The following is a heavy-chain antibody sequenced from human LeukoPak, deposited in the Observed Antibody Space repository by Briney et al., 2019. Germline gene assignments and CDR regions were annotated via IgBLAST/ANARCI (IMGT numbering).Heavy chain of an antibody. CDR1: GYSFGNYW. J-gene: IGHJ5*02. D-gene: IGHD3-22*01. V-gene: IGHV5-51*01. Sequence: GESLKISCRGSGYSFGNYWIAWVRQMPGKGLEWTGIVYPGDSSTKYSPSFQGRVTISVDRSINTAYLQWSSLTASDTAMYYCARLTDYYDSSGYYRNYNWFDPWGQGTLVTVSS. CDR2: VYPGDSST. CDR3: ARLTDYYDSSGYYRNYNWFDP.